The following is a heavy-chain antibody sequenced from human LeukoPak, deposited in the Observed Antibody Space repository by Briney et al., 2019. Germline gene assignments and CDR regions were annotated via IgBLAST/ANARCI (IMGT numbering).Heavy chain of an antibody. CDR1: GFTFRDYA. D-gene: IGHD3-3*01. CDR2: LSYDGSNK. J-gene: IGHJ4*02. CDR3: ARKHYDFWSGSLDY. Sequence: PGGSLRLSCVASGFTFRDYAMNWVRQAPGKGLEWVAALSYDGSNKYYADSVKGRFTISRDNSKNTLYLQMGSLRPEDTAVYYCARKHYDFWSGSLDYWGQGILVTVSS. V-gene: IGHV3-30-3*01.